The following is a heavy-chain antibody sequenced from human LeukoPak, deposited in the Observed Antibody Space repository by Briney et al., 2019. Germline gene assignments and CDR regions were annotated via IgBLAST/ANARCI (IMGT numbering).Heavy chain of an antibody. CDR1: GFTFSSYA. Sequence: GGSLRLSCAASGFTFSSYAMSWVRQAPGKGLEWVSAISGSGGSTYYADSVKGRFTISRGNSKNTLYLQMNSLRAEDTAVYYCARDVRGRGGNWFDPWGQGTLVTVSS. D-gene: IGHD3-10*01. J-gene: IGHJ5*02. CDR3: ARDVRGRGGNWFDP. V-gene: IGHV3-23*01. CDR2: ISGSGGST.